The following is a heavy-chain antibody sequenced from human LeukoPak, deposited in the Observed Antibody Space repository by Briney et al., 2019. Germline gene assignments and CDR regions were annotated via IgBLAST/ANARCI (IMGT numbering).Heavy chain of an antibody. D-gene: IGHD3-22*01. CDR3: AKVIYYDSSGYIDY. J-gene: IGHJ4*02. CDR1: GFTFSSYA. CDR2: ISGSGGST. Sequence: PGGSLRLSCAASGFTFSSYAMSWVRQAPGKGLEWVSAISGSGGSTYYADSVKGRFTISRDNPKNTLYLQMNSLRAEDTAVYYCAKVIYYDSSGYIDYWGQGTLVTVSS. V-gene: IGHV3-23*01.